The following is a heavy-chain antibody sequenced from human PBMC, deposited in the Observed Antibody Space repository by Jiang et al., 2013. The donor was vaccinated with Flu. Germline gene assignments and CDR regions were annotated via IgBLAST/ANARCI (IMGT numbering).Heavy chain of an antibody. J-gene: IGHJ5*02. D-gene: IGHD4-17*01. Sequence: GSGLVKPSETLSLTCTVSGGSISSSSYYWGWIRQPPGKGLEWIGSIYYSGSTYYNPSLKSRVTISVDTSKNQFSLKLSSVTAADTAVYYCARHVHGDYVSDNWFDPWGPGEPLGHRLL. V-gene: IGHV4-39*07. CDR2: IYYSGST. CDR3: ARHVHGDYVSDNWFDP. CDR1: GGSISSSSYY.